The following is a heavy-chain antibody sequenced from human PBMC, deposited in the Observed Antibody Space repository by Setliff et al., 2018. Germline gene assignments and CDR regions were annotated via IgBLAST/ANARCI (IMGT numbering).Heavy chain of an antibody. CDR3: TRSTSGAFDY. D-gene: IGHD2-2*01. V-gene: IGHV3-7*01. Sequence: PGGSLRLSCAASGFTFSSHWMAWVRQAPGKGLEWAANINHDGSEKYSVDSVKGRFTISRDTAKNSLSLQMNSLRAEDTAVYYCTRSTSGAFDYWGQGALVTVSS. CDR2: INHDGSEK. J-gene: IGHJ4*02. CDR1: GFTFSSHW.